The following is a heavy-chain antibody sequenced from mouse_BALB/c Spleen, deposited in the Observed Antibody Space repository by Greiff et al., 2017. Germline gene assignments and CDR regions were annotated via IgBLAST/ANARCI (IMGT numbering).Heavy chain of an antibody. V-gene: IGHV1-7*01. CDR3: ARIYYGNYVGAMDC. D-gene: IGHD2-1*01. J-gene: IGHJ4*01. CDR2: INPSTGYT. Sequence: QVQLQQSGAELAKPGASVKMSCKASGYTFTSYWMHWVKQRPGQGLEWIGYINPSTGYTEYNQKFKDKATLTADKSSSTAYMQLSSLTSEDSAVYYCARIYYGNYVGAMDCWGQGTSVTVSS. CDR1: GYTFTSYW.